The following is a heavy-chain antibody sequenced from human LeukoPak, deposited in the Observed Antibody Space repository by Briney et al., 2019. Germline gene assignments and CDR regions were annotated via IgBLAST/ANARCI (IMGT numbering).Heavy chain of an antibody. CDR2: IYYSGTT. V-gene: IGHV4-59*01. Sequence: SETLSLTCTVSGGSISSYYWSWIRQPARKGREWFGYIYYSGTTDYNPSLKSRVTISVDTSKNQFSLKLSSVTAADTGVYYCARVGDSSGYYSDYWGEGTLVTVSS. D-gene: IGHD3-22*01. J-gene: IGHJ4*02. CDR3: ARVGDSSGYYSDY. CDR1: GGSISSYY.